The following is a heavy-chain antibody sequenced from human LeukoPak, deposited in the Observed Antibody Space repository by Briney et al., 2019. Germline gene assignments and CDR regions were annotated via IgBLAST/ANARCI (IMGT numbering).Heavy chain of an antibody. CDR3: ARSSGSFAY. Sequence: PSETLSLTCTVSGYSISSGYYWGWIRQPPGKGLEWIGSIYHSGSTYYNPSLKSRVTISVDTSENQFSLKLSSVTAADTAVYYCARSSGSFAYWGQGTLVTVSS. V-gene: IGHV4-38-2*02. D-gene: IGHD2-15*01. CDR2: IYHSGST. J-gene: IGHJ4*02. CDR1: GYSISSGYY.